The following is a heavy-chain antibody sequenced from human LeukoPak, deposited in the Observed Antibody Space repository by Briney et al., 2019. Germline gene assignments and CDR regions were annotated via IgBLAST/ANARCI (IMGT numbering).Heavy chain of an antibody. V-gene: IGHV4-39*07. Sequence: PSETLSLTCTVAGGSISSSSYYWGWTRQPPGKGLEWIGSIYYSGSTYYNSSLKSRVTISVDTSKNQFSLKLSSVTAADTAVYYCARAVRFSSGWYVGYYFDYWGQGTLVTVSS. J-gene: IGHJ4*02. CDR2: IYYSGST. CDR3: ARAVRFSSGWYVGYYFDY. D-gene: IGHD6-19*01. CDR1: GGSISSSSYY.